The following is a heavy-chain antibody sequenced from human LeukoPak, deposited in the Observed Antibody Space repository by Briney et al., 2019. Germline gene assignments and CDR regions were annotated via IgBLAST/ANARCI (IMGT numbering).Heavy chain of an antibody. Sequence: PSETLSLTCTVSGGSISSYYWSWIRQPPGKGLEWIGYIYYSGSTNYNPSLKSRVTISVDTSKNQFSLKLSSVTAADTAVYYCARGGYSSFGYFDYWGQGTLVTVSS. V-gene: IGHV4-59*01. D-gene: IGHD6-13*01. CDR3: ARGGYSSFGYFDY. CDR2: IYYSGST. J-gene: IGHJ4*02. CDR1: GGSISSYY.